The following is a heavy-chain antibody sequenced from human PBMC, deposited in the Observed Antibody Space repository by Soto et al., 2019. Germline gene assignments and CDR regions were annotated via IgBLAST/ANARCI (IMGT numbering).Heavy chain of an antibody. CDR2: ISGSGGST. Sequence: HPGGSLRLSCAASGLTFSSYAMSWVRQAPGKGLEWVSAISGSGGSTYYADSVKGRFTISRDNSKNTLYLQMNSLRAEDTAVYYCAPHLTEKYCSSTSCYGPLFDPWGQGTLVTV. CDR3: APHLTEKYCSSTSCYGPLFDP. CDR1: GLTFSSYA. J-gene: IGHJ5*02. D-gene: IGHD2-2*01. V-gene: IGHV3-23*01.